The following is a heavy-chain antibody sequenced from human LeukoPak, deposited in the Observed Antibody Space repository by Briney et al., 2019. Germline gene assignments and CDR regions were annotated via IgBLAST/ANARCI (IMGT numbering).Heavy chain of an antibody. V-gene: IGHV3-7*01. CDR1: GFTYSSYW. Sequence: GGSLRLSCAASGFTYSSYWMSWVRQAPGKGLEWVANIKQDGSEKYYVDSVKGRFTISRDNAKNSLSLQMNSLRAEDTAVYYCARDNGYCSGGSCYHYYMDVWGKGTAVTISS. CDR3: ARDNGYCSGGSCYHYYMDV. D-gene: IGHD2-15*01. J-gene: IGHJ6*03. CDR2: IKQDGSEK.